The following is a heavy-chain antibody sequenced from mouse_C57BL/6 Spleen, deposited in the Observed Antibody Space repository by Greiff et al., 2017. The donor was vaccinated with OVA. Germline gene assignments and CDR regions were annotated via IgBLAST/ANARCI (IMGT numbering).Heavy chain of an antibody. V-gene: IGHV1-62-2*01. Sequence: QVQLQQSGAELVKPGASVKLSCKASGYTFTEYTIHWVKQRPGQGLEWIGWIYPGSGSINYNEKFKDKATLTADKSSSTVYMELSSLTSEDTAVYYGARDEDEDYFDVDYWGQGTSVTVSS. CDR1: GYTFTEYT. CDR3: ARDEDEDYFDVDY. CDR2: IYPGSGSI. J-gene: IGHJ4*01.